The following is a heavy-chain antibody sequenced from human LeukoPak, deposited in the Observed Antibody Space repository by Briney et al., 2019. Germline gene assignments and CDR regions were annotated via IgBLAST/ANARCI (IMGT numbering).Heavy chain of an antibody. V-gene: IGHV4-59*01. CDR2: IYYSGST. CDR1: GGSITSYY. CDR3: ARDLRYSSGWYDWYFDL. D-gene: IGHD6-19*01. Sequence: SETLSLTCTVSGGSITSYYWSWIRQPPGKGLEWIGYIYYSGSTNYNPSLKSRVTISVNTSKNQFSLKLSSVTAADTAVYYCARDLRYSSGWYDWYFDLWGRGTLVTVSS. J-gene: IGHJ2*01.